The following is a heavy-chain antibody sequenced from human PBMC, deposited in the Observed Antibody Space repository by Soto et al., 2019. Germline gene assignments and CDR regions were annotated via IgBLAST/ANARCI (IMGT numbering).Heavy chain of an antibody. CDR1: GFTFSTYW. CDR2: INQDGSER. D-gene: IGHD3-16*01. CDR3: VCGGNFFVY. Sequence: EVQLVESGGGLVQPGGSLRLPCAASGFTFSTYWMTWVRQPPGKGLEWVASINQDGSERYYVDSVRGRFTISRDNAKNSLYLQMHSLRAEDTAVYYGVCGGNFFVYWGQGTLVTVSP. J-gene: IGHJ4*02. V-gene: IGHV3-7*01.